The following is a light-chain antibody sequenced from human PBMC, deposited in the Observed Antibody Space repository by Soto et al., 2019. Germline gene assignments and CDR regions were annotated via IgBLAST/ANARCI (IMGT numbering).Light chain of an antibody. CDR1: SSNIGAGYD. J-gene: IGLJ1*01. CDR3: QSYDTSLSGYV. CDR2: AYN. V-gene: IGLV1-40*01. Sequence: QSVLTQPHSVSGAPGQRVTISCTGTSSNIGAGYDVHWYQQLPGTAPRLLIQAYNTRPSGVPDRFSGSKSGASASLDITGLQTDDEADYYCQSYDTSLSGYVFGFGTKVTVL.